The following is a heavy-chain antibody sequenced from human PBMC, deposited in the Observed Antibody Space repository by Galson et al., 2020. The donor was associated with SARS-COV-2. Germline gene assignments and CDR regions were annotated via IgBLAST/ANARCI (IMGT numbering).Heavy chain of an antibody. Sequence: GGSLRLSCAASGLTFTGSAMHWVRQASGKGLEWVGRIRSKANSYATASAASVKGRFTISRDDSKNTAYLQMNSLKTEDTAVYYCTRQASYYYYYIDVWGKGTTVTVSS. CDR2: IRSKANSYAT. J-gene: IGHJ6*03. CDR3: TRQASYYYYYIDV. V-gene: IGHV3-73*01. CDR1: GLTFTGSA.